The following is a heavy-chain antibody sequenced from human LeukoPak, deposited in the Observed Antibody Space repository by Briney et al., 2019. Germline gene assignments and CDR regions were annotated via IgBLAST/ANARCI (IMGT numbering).Heavy chain of an antibody. CDR2: ISGSDGST. V-gene: IGHV3-23*01. CDR3: ARGGSRSSLENYYFDY. J-gene: IGHJ4*02. CDR1: GFTFSSYA. D-gene: IGHD1-26*01. Sequence: PGGSLRLSCAASGFTFSSYAMSWVRQAPGKGLEWVSGISGSDGSTNYADSVKGRFTISRENSKNTLYLQMSSLRAEDTAVYYCARGGSRSSLENYYFDYWGQGTLVTVSS.